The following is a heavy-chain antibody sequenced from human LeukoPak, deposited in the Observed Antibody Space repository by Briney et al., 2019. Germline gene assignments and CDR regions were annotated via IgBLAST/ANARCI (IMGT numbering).Heavy chain of an antibody. CDR1: GYTFTSYD. CDR2: MNPNSGNT. D-gene: IGHD3-3*01. V-gene: IGHV1-8*01. CDR3: ARGRTEWPNLNWFDP. Sequence: GASVKVSCKASGYTFTSYDINWVRQATGQGLECMGWMNPNSGNTGYAQKFQGRVTMTRNTSISTAYMELSSLRYEDTAVYYCARGRTEWPNLNWFDPWGQGTLVTVSS. J-gene: IGHJ5*02.